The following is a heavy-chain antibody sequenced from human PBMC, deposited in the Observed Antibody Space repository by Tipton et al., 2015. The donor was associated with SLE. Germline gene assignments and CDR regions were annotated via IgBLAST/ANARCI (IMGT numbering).Heavy chain of an antibody. V-gene: IGHV3-7*01. CDR1: GFTFTNNW. CDR2: IKPDGSEE. D-gene: IGHD3-10*01. J-gene: IGHJ3*02. Sequence: SLRLSCAASGFTFTNNWMTWVRQAPGKGLEWVAHIKPDGSEEFYVDSVRGRFIISRDNAKSSLSLQMNSLNAEDTAVYYCAREYQGSFYVNGAFDMLGQGTVVTVSS. CDR3: AREYQGSFYVNGAFDM.